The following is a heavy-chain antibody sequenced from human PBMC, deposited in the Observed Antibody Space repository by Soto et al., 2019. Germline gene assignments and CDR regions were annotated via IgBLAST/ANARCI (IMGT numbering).Heavy chain of an antibody. Sequence: GGTLRLSXAASGFPCSDYYMSWIRQAPGKGLASVSHLSRPGSTIYSAHPVTGPFTLPTDNAKNSPYLQINSLRAEDRALYYCARDEYYYCSGSYPPPPYYGGQRSLVTASS. V-gene: IGHV3-11*01. J-gene: IGHJ4*02. CDR2: LSRPGSTI. CDR1: GFPCSDYY. CDR3: ARDEYYYCSGSYPPPPYY. D-gene: IGHD3-10*01.